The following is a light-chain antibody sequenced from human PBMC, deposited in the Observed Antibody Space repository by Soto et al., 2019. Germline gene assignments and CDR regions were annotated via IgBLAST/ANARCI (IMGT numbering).Light chain of an antibody. CDR1: RSLSDNH. CDR3: QQYSDAPHT. CDR2: NSS. V-gene: IGKV3-20*01. Sequence: EIVLTQSPGTLSLSPGETAALSCRASRSLSDNHLAWYQQRPGQAPRLLLYNSSSRAAGIPDRFRGSGSGTDFTLTIRRLEPEDFGVYYCQQYSDAPHTFGLGTKVEIQ. J-gene: IGKJ2*01.